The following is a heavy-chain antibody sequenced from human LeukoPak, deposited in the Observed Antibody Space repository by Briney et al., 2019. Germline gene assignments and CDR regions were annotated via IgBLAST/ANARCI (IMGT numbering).Heavy chain of an antibody. V-gene: IGHV3-23*01. J-gene: IGHJ4*02. CDR3: AKDASGSYSPDY. CDR2: ISGSGGST. Sequence: GGSLRLSCAASGFTFSSYWMNWVRQAPGKGLEWVSVISGSGGSTYYADSVKGRFTISRDNSKNTLYLQMNSLRAEDTALYYCAKDASGSYSPDYWGQGTLVTVSS. D-gene: IGHD1-26*01. CDR1: GFTFSSYW.